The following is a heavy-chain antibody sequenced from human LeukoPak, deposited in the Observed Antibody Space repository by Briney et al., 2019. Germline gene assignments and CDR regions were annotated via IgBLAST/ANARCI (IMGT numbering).Heavy chain of an antibody. CDR3: ARDDYVKGGRRGWFDP. J-gene: IGHJ5*02. Sequence: GGSLRLSCAASGFTFSSYWMHWVRQAPGKGLVWVSRITSDGSSTSYADSVKGRFTISRDNAKNTLYLQMNSLRAEDTAVYHCARDDYVKGGRRGWFDPWGQGTLVTVPS. V-gene: IGHV3-74*01. CDR1: GFTFSSYW. CDR2: ITSDGSST. D-gene: IGHD4-17*01.